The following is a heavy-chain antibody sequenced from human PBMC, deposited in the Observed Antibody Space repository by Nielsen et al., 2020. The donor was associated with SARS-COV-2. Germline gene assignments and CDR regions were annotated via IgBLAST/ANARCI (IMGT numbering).Heavy chain of an antibody. J-gene: IGHJ4*02. CDR3: ARLHGGAGTSLAY. D-gene: IGHD6-13*01. CDR1: GFTFSSYW. Sequence: GESLKISCAASGFTFSSYWMSWVRQAPGKGLEWVANIKQDGSEKYYVDPVKGRFTISRDNAKNSLYLQMNSLRAEDTAVYYCARLHGGAGTSLAYWGQGTLVTVSS. CDR2: IKQDGSEK. V-gene: IGHV3-7*03.